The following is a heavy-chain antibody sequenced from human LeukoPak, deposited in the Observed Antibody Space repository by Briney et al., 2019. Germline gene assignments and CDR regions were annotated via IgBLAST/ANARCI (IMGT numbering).Heavy chain of an antibody. J-gene: IGHJ6*03. CDR3: ARSRVYYYYYMDV. Sequence: GSLRLSCAASGFTFSDYYMSWIRQAPGKGLEWVSYISSSGSTIYYADSVKGRFTISRDNAKNSLYLQMNSLRAEDTAVYYCARSRVYYYYYMDVWGKGTTVTVS. CDR2: ISSSGSTI. V-gene: IGHV3-11*04. CDR1: GFTFSDYY.